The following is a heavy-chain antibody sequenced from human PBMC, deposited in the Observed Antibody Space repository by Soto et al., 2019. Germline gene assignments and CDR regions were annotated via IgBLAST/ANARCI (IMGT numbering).Heavy chain of an antibody. CDR2: IIPIVGTA. V-gene: IGHV1-69*01. D-gene: IGHD3-22*01. J-gene: IGHJ3*02. Sequence: QVQLVQSGAEVKKPGSSVKVSCKASGGTFSTYDINWVRQAPGQGLEWMGVIIPIVGTANYAQKFQDRLTITADEFTTTSHMELSSLRSEDTAVYYCARVGAYDYESTGYSAAFDIWGQGTMVTVSS. CDR1: GGTFSTYD. CDR3: ARVGAYDYESTGYSAAFDI.